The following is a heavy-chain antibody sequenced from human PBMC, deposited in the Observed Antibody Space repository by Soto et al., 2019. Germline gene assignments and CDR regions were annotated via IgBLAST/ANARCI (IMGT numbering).Heavy chain of an antibody. CDR1: GFTFSSYA. D-gene: IGHD1-1*01. V-gene: IGHV3-30-3*01. Sequence: QVQLVESGGGVVQPGRSLRLSCAASGFTFSSYAMHWVRQAPGKGLEWVAVISYDGSNKYYADSVKGRFTISRDNSKNPMYLQMNSLRAEDTDVYYGARDLGTGDYYYYGMDVWGQGTTVTVSS. J-gene: IGHJ6*02. CDR3: ARDLGTGDYYYYGMDV. CDR2: ISYDGSNK.